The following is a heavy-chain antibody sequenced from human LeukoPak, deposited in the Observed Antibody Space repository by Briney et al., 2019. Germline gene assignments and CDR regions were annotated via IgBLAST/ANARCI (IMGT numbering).Heavy chain of an antibody. J-gene: IGHJ4*02. Sequence: HPGRSLRLSCAASXFTFSRYWMSWVRQAPGRGLEWVANIQQDGSLKYYVDSVKGRFTISRDNAKSSLYLQLNSLTVEDTAVYFCARIDYSGSWYLDSWGQGTLVTVSS. CDR1: XFTFSRYW. CDR3: ARIDYSGSWYLDS. D-gene: IGHD6-13*01. CDR2: IQQDGSLK. V-gene: IGHV3-7*05.